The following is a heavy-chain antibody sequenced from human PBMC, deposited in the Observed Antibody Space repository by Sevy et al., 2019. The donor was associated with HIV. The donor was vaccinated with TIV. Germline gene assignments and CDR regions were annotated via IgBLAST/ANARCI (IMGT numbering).Heavy chain of an antibody. V-gene: IGHV3-11*06. D-gene: IGHD2-21*01. CDR3: ARLRVIAIAPYYFDY. CDR2: ISSGNTYT. Sequence: GGSLRLSCAASGLIFSDYYMGWVRQAPGKGLEWVADISSGNTYTNYADSVKGRFTISRDNAKKSLYLQMNTLRAEDTAVYYWARLRVIAIAPYYFDYWGQGALVTVSS. J-gene: IGHJ4*02. CDR1: GLIFSDYY.